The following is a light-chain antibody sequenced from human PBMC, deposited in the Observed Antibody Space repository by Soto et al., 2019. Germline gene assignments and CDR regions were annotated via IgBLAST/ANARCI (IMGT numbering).Light chain of an antibody. J-gene: IGLJ3*02. CDR3: SSYTSRSTLV. CDR2: EVR. CDR1: IRDVGAYNL. Sequence: QSALTQPASVSGSAGQSITISCSGTIRDVGAYNLVSWYQQHPGTAPKLIIYEVRNRPSGISSRFSGPRSGNTASLTISGLQSGDELHYYCSSYTSRSTLVFGGGTKVTVL. V-gene: IGLV2-14*01.